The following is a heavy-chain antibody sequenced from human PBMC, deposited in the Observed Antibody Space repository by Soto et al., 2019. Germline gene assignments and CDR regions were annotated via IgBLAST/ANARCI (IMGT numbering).Heavy chain of an antibody. J-gene: IGHJ3*02. CDR2: IYYSGST. CDR3: ARHVPRDFWSGYYQHDAFDI. V-gene: IGHV4-39*01. Sequence: SETLSLTCTVSGGSISSSSYYWGWIRQPPGKGLEWIGSIYYSGSTYYNPSLKGRVTISVDTSKNQFSLKLSSVTAADTAVYYCARHVPRDFWSGYYQHDAFDIWGQGTMVTVSS. D-gene: IGHD3-3*01. CDR1: GGSISSSSYY.